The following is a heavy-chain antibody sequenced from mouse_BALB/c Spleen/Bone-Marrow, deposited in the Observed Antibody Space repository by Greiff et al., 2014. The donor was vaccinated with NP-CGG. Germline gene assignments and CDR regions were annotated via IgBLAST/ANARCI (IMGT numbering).Heavy chain of an antibody. V-gene: IGHV1-18*01. CDR3: ARSYGNYWYFDV. J-gene: IGHJ1*01. Sequence: VHVKQSXPELVKPGASMKISCKASGYSFTGYTMNWVKQSHGKNLEWIGLINPYNGGTSYNQKFKGEATLTVDKSSSTAYMELLSLTSEDSAVYYCARSYGNYWYFDVWGAGTTVTVSS. D-gene: IGHD2-1*01. CDR2: INPYNGGT. CDR1: GYSFTGYT.